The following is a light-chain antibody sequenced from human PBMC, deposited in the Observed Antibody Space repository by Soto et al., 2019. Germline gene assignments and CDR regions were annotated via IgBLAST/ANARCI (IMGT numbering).Light chain of an antibody. CDR1: QGISHY. V-gene: IGKV1-39*01. J-gene: IGKJ4*01. CDR2: GVS. CDR3: QQSYDAQFT. Sequence: DIQLTQSPSSLSASVGDEVTITCRASQGISHYLTWYQQKPGRAPTLLIYGVSTLQSGVPSRFSGGGSGTEFTLTISNLQLEDSASYYCQQSYDAQFTFGGGTRVEIK.